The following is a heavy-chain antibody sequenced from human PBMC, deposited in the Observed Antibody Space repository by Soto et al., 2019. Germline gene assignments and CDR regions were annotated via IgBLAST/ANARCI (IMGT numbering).Heavy chain of an antibody. CDR3: ARDSSSWSHYYYYGMDV. D-gene: IGHD6-13*01. Sequence: QVQLQESGPGLVKPSQTLSLTCTVSGGSISSGGYYWSWILQHPGKGLEWIGYIYYSGSTYYNPSLKSRVTISVDTSKNQFSLKLSSVTAADTAVYYCARDSSSWSHYYYYGMDVWGQGTTVTVSS. CDR1: GGSISSGGYY. V-gene: IGHV4-31*03. CDR2: IYYSGST. J-gene: IGHJ6*02.